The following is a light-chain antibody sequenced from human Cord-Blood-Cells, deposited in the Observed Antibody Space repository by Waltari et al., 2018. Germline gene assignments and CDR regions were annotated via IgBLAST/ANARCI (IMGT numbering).Light chain of an antibody. J-gene: IGLJ1*01. CDR3: SSYTSSSTV. CDR2: EVS. V-gene: IGLV2-14*01. CDR1: SSDVGGYNY. Sequence: QSALTQPASVSGSPGQSITISCTGTSSDVGGYNYVSWYQQHPGKAPKLMIYEVSNRPSGVSNRFSGSKSGHTASLTISGLQAEDEADYYCSSYTSSSTVFGTGTKVTVL.